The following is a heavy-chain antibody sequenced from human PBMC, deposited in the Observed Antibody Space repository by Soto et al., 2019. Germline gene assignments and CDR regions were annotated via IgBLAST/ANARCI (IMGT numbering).Heavy chain of an antibody. CDR2: INPNSGGT. Sequence: QVPLVQSGAEVKKPGASVKVSCKASGYTFTGYYMHWVRQAPGQGLEWMGWINPNSGGTNYAQKFQGRVTMTRDTSISTAYMELSRLRSDDTAVYYCARERSVEDSSGYYFTNRDAFDIWGQGTMVTVSS. D-gene: IGHD3-22*01. CDR1: GYTFTGYY. CDR3: ARERSVEDSSGYYFTNRDAFDI. V-gene: IGHV1-2*02. J-gene: IGHJ3*02.